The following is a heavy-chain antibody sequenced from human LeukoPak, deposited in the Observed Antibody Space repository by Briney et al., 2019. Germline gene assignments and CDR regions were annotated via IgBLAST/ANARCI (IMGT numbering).Heavy chain of an antibody. J-gene: IGHJ5*02. D-gene: IGHD5-24*01. CDR1: GYTFTSYG. V-gene: IGHV1-69*13. CDR2: IIPIFGTA. CDR3: ARGEKMATIKSRFDP. Sequence: SVKVSCKASGYTFTSYGISWVRQAPGQGLEWMGGIIPIFGTANYAQKFQGRVTITADESTSTAYMELSSLRSEDTAVYYCARGEKMATIKSRFDPWGQGTLVTVSS.